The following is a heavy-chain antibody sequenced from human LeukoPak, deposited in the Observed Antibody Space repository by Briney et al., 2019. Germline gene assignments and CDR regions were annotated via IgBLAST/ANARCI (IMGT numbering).Heavy chain of an antibody. CDR1: GFIFNNYA. CDR3: ARGSSSWYAD. J-gene: IGHJ4*02. Sequence: SGGSLRLSCAASGFIFNNYAMGWVRQAQGKGLEWVSAISGSGGSTYYADSVKGRFTISRDNPRNTLDLQMNSLRVEDTAVYYCARGSSSWYADSGQGTRVTVSS. D-gene: IGHD6-13*01. CDR2: ISGSGGST. V-gene: IGHV3-23*01.